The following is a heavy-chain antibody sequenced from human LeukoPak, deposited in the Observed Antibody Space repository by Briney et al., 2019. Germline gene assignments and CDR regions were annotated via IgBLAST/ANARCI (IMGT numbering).Heavy chain of an antibody. D-gene: IGHD2/OR15-2a*01. CDR1: GFTFINYG. CDR3: ARETTERAVNC. Sequence: GGSLRLSCVASGFTFINYGMSWVRQAPGKGLEWVSGISGRGGATYSADSVKGRLTISRDNDENSLYLQMNSLRVEDTAVYFCARETTERAVNCWGQGTLVTVSS. CDR2: ISGRGGAT. V-gene: IGHV3-23*01. J-gene: IGHJ4*02.